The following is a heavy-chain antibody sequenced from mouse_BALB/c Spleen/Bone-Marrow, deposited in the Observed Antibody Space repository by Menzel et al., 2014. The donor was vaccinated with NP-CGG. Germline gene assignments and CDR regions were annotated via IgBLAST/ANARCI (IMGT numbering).Heavy chain of an antibody. CDR3: AISIEYRPLDY. J-gene: IGHJ3*01. CDR2: IDPSYGGI. CDR1: GYSFTGYN. D-gene: IGHD2-14*01. Sequence: VQLQQPGPELEKPGASVKISCKASGYSFTGYNMNWVKQNNGKSLEWIGSIDPSYGGISYNQKFKGKATLTVDKSSNTAYMQLKSLTSEDSAVYYCAISIEYRPLDYWGQGTLVTVSA. V-gene: IGHV1-39*01.